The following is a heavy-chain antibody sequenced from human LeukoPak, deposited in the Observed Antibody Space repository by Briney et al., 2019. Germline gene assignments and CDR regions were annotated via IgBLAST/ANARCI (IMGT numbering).Heavy chain of an antibody. V-gene: IGHV1-8*02. Sequence: ASVKVSCKASGYTFTSYGISWVRQATGQGLEWLGWMNPNSGDTGYAQKFQGRVTMTRTISINTAFLELSSLTSEDTAVYYCARGLAVASRSIPEFWGQGTLVTVSS. CDR3: ARGLAVASRSIPEF. D-gene: IGHD6-19*01. CDR1: GYTFTSYG. CDR2: MNPNSGDT. J-gene: IGHJ4*02.